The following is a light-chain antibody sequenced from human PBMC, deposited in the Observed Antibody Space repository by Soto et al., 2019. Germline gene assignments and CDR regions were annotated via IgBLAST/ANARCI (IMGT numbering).Light chain of an antibody. CDR1: QSLSSN. V-gene: IGKV3D-15*01. CDR2: GAS. J-gene: IGKJ5*01. Sequence: EIVMTQSPATLSVSLGERATLSCRASQSLSSNLAWYQQKPGQAPRLLIYGASTRATGVPARFSGSGSGTEFTLTISSLQSEDSAVYYCQQYNDWPPLTFGQGTQLEIK. CDR3: QQYNDWPPLT.